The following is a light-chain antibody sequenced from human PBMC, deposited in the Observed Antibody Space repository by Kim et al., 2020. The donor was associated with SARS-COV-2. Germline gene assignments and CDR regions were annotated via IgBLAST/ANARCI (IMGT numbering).Light chain of an antibody. Sequence: EIVLTQSPGTLSLSPGERATPSCRASQSVASNYLAWYQQKTGQAPRLLIYDAFTRATGISDRFSGSGSGTDFTLTISRLEPEDFAVYYCQQYGSSPCTFGQGTKLEI. CDR3: QQYGSSPCT. J-gene: IGKJ2*02. CDR2: DAF. V-gene: IGKV3-20*01. CDR1: QSVASNY.